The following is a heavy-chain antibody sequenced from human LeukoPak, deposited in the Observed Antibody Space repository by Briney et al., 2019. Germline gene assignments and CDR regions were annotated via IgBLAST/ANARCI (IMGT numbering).Heavy chain of an antibody. J-gene: IGHJ4*02. D-gene: IGHD2-2*01. CDR1: GYTFTNYG. CDR3: ARDPPHLCSSTSCFGDY. V-gene: IGHV1-18*01. CDR2: ISAYNGNT. Sequence: ASVKVSCKSSGYTFTNYGISWVRQAPGQGLEWMGWISAYNGNTNYAQKIQGRVTMTTDTSTNTAYMELRSLRSDDTAVYYCARDPPHLCSSTSCFGDYWGQGTLVTVSS.